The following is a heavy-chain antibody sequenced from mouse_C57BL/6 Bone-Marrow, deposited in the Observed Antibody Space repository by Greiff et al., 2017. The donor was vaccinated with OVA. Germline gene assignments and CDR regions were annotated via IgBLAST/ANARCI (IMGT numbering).Heavy chain of an antibody. CDR1: GYTFTSYG. V-gene: IGHV1-81*01. CDR3: ARGREDDGSAWFAY. D-gene: IGHD2-3*01. CDR2: IYPRSGNT. J-gene: IGHJ3*01. Sequence: QVQLQQSGAELARPGASVKLSCKASGYTFTSYGISWVKQRTGQGLEWIGEIYPRSGNTYYNEKFKGKATLTADKSSSTAYMELRSLTSEDSAVYFCARGREDDGSAWFAYWGQGTLVTVSA.